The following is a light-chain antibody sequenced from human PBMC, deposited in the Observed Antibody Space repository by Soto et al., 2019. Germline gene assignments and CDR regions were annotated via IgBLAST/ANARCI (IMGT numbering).Light chain of an antibody. J-gene: IGKJ4*01. CDR1: QSVSSN. V-gene: IGKV3D-15*01. CDR3: QQYNTWPST. CDR2: GAS. Sequence: EIVMTQSPATLSVSPGERATLSCRASQSVSSNLAWYQQKPGQAPRLLISGASISATGIPARFSGSGSGTEFTLTISSLQSEDFAVYYCQQYNTWPSTFGGGTKVEIK.